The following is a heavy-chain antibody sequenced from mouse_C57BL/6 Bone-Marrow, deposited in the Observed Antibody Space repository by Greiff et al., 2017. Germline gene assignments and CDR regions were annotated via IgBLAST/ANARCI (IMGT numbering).Heavy chain of an antibody. Sequence: EVQLQQSGPELVKPGASVKISCKASGYSFTGYYMNWVKQSPEKSLEWIGEINPSTGGTTYNQKFKAKDTLTVDKSSSTAYMQLKSLTSEDSAVDYCARSTTVVEGFAYWGQGTLVTVSA. V-gene: IGHV1-42*01. CDR2: INPSTGGT. CDR3: ARSTTVVEGFAY. CDR1: GYSFTGYY. D-gene: IGHD1-1*01. J-gene: IGHJ3*01.